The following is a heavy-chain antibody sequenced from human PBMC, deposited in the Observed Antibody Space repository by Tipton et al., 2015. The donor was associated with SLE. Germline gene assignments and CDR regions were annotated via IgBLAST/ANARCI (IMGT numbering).Heavy chain of an antibody. D-gene: IGHD2-15*01. CDR1: GGSISSGSYY. CDR2: IYTSGST. V-gene: IGHV4-61*02. J-gene: IGHJ4*02. CDR3: AVAGQGVFDY. Sequence: TLSLTCTVSGGSISSGSYYWSWIRQPAGKGLEWIGRIYTSGSTNYNPSLKSRVTISVDTSKNQFSLKLSSVTAADTAVYYCAVAGQGVFDYWGQGTLVTVSS.